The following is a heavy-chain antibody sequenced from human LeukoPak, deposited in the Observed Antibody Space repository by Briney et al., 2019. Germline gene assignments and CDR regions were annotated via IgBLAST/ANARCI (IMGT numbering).Heavy chain of an antibody. CDR3: ARRSPRGAYFDY. V-gene: IGHV4-4*02. D-gene: IGHD1-26*01. J-gene: IGHJ4*02. CDR2: IYHSGST. CDR1: GGSISSSNW. Sequence: PSETLSLTCAVSGGSISSSNWWSWVRQPPGEGLEWIGEIYHSGSTNYNPSLKSRVTISVDKSKNQFSLKLSSVTAADTAVYYCARRSPRGAYFDYWGQGTLVTVSS.